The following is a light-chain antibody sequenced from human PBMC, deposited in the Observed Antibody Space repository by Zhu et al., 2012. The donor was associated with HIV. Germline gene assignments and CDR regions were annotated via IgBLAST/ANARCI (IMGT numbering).Light chain of an antibody. Sequence: EIVLTQSPPTLSLSPGERATLSCRASQSIGSYLAWYQQKPGQAPRLLMYDAPNTAPGISARFSGSGSGTDFTLTISSLEPEDSAVYYCQQRNSNWFTFGGGTKVEIK. J-gene: IGKJ4*01. CDR2: DAP. CDR3: QQRNSNWFT. V-gene: IGKV3-11*01. CDR1: QSIGSY.